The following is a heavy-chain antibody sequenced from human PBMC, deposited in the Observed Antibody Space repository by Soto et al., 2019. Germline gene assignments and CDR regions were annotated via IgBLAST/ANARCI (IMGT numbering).Heavy chain of an antibody. CDR2: IYYSGST. V-gene: IGHV4-59*01. J-gene: IGHJ6*02. CDR1: GGSISTYY. Sequence: PSETLSLTCTVSGGSISTYYWSWIRQPPGKGLEWIGYIYYSGSTSYNPSLKSRVTISVDTSKNQFSLKLRSVTAADTAVYYCASDRSSGWDQGYGMDVWGQGTTGTVS. D-gene: IGHD6-19*01. CDR3: ASDRSSGWDQGYGMDV.